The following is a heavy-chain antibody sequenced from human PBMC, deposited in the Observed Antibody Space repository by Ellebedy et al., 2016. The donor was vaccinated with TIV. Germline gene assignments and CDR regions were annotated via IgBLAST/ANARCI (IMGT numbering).Heavy chain of an antibody. V-gene: IGHV3-30-3*01. CDR1: GFTFSSYA. J-gene: IGHJ4*02. D-gene: IGHD3-10*01. CDR3: ARDRETWFGDPTGLDY. CDR2: ISYDGGDE. Sequence: GESLKISCAASGFTFSSYAMHWVRQAPGKGLEWVTVISYDGGDEYYADSVKGRFTISRDNSNNTLYLQMNSLRAEDTAVYYCARDRETWFGDPTGLDYWGQGTLVTVSS.